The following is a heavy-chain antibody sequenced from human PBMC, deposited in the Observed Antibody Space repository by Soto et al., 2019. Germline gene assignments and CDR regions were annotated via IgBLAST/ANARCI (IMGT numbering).Heavy chain of an antibody. CDR2: IDSYTGNT. Sequence: QAQLVPSGSEVKRSGASVKVSCKASGYTLLSYSITWVRQAPGQGLEWIGWIDSYTGNTNYEQKFQGRVTMTTDSPTSTAYMELRGLRSDDSAIYYCARDYALADNHCMYVWGQVTTVIVS. D-gene: IGHD2-21*01. V-gene: IGHV1-18*04. CDR1: GYTLLSYS. J-gene: IGHJ6*02. CDR3: ARDYALADNHCMYV.